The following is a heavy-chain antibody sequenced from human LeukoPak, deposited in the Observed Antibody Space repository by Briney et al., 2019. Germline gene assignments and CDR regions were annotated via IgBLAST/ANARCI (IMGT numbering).Heavy chain of an antibody. CDR3: ARPTNWGSGDS. Sequence: GGSLRLSCAASGFTFSVYYMSWIRQAPGKGLEWVSYISSSSSYTNYADSVKGRFTISRDNAKNSLYLQMNSLRAEDTAVYYCARPTNWGSGDSWGQGTLVTVSS. CDR1: GFTFSVYY. J-gene: IGHJ4*02. CDR2: ISSSSSYT. V-gene: IGHV3-11*03. D-gene: IGHD7-27*01.